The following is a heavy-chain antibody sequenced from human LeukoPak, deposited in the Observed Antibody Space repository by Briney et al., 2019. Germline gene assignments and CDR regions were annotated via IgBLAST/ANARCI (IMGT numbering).Heavy chain of an antibody. CDR2: INDSGRI. CDR1: GSPFSGYF. J-gene: IGHJ4*02. D-gene: IGHD2-15*01. V-gene: IGHV4-34*01. Sequence: SETLSLTCAVYGSPFSGYFWSWIRQPPGKGLEWIGEINDSGRINYNPSLKSRVTISVDTSKNQFSLKLASVTAADTAVYYCARGGRGYCFIRSCSPPPEYWGQGNLVTVSS. CDR3: ARGGRGYCFIRSCSPPPEY.